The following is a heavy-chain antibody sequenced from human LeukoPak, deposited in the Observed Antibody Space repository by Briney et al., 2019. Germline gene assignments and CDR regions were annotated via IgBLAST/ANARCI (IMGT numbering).Heavy chain of an antibody. Sequence: SETLSLTCTVSGGSISSYYWSWIRQPPGKGLEWIGEINHSGSTNYNPSLKSRVTISVDTSKNQFSLKLSSVTAADTAVYYCALTSPYYYDSSGYLTVAFDCWGQGTLVTVSS. CDR2: INHSGST. D-gene: IGHD3-22*01. V-gene: IGHV4-34*01. J-gene: IGHJ4*02. CDR3: ALTSPYYYDSSGYLTVAFDC. CDR1: GGSISSYY.